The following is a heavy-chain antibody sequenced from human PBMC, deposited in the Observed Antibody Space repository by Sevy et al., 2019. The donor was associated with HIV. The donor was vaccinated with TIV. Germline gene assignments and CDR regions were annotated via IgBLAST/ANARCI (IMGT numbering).Heavy chain of an antibody. CDR2: IHYTGGT. CDR3: ANKRGYSHGPFDY. J-gene: IGHJ4*02. CDR1: GGSLSSSDSY. Sequence: SETLSLTCTVSGGSLSSSDSYWSWIRQPTGKSQEWLGYIHYTGGTYYNPFLKSRVAMSVDTSEEQFSLRLSFLTAADTALYYCANKRGYSHGPFDYWGQGILVTVSS. D-gene: IGHD5-12*01. V-gene: IGHV4-30-4*01.